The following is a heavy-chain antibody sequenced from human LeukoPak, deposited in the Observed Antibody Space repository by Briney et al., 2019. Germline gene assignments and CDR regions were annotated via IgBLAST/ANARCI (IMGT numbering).Heavy chain of an antibody. CDR3: ARGWDSSGYYYAMGSFDI. CDR2: ISYDGSNK. Sequence: GGSLRLSCAASRFTFSSYALHWVRQAPGKGLEWVAVISYDGSNKYYADSVKGRFTISRDNSKNTLYLQMNSLRAEDTAVYYCARGWDSSGYYYAMGSFDIWGQGTMVTVSS. CDR1: RFTFSSYA. J-gene: IGHJ3*02. D-gene: IGHD3-22*01. V-gene: IGHV3-30-3*01.